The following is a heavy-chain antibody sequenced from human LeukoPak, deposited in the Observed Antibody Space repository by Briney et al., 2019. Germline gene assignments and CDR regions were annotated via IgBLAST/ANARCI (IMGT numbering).Heavy chain of an antibody. CDR1: GFSFSNYW. V-gene: IGHV3-7*03. Sequence: PGRSLRLSCEASGFSFSNYWMTWVRQAPGKGLEWVADINQNGGQSYYVDSVKGRFTLSRDNAKNSLFLQLNSLRAEDTAVYYCVKNSGWYCLDYWGQGITVIVSS. J-gene: IGHJ4*02. D-gene: IGHD6-13*01. CDR3: VKNSGWYCLDY. CDR2: INQNGGQS.